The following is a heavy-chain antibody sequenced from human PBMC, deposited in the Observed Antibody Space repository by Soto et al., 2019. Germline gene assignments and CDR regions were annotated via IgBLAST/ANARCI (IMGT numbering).Heavy chain of an antibody. CDR1: GASVSSSSYY. Sequence: QLQLQESGPGLVKPSETLSLTCTVSGASVSSSSYYWGWIRQPPGKGLEWIGSIYYSGSTYYNPSLKSRVTISGDTSKNQFSLKLSSVTAADTAVYYCARHSGPEGGIVFDYWGQGTLVTVSS. V-gene: IGHV4-39*01. CDR2: IYYSGST. CDR3: ARHSGPEGGIVFDY. D-gene: IGHD1-26*01. J-gene: IGHJ4*02.